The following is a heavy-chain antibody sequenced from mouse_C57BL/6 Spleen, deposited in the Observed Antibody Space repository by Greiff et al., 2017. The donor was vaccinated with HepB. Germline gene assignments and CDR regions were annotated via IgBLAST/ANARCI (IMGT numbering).Heavy chain of an antibody. Sequence: EVMLVESGGGLVQPGGSLSLSCAASGFTFTDYYMSWVRQPPGKALEWLGFIRNKANGYTTEYSAPVKGRFTISRDNSQSILYLQMNALRAEDSATYYCAGAYGSSSYWYFDVWGTGTTVTVSS. D-gene: IGHD1-1*01. CDR3: AGAYGSSSYWYFDV. J-gene: IGHJ1*03. CDR2: IRNKANGYTT. V-gene: IGHV7-3*01. CDR1: GFTFTDYY.